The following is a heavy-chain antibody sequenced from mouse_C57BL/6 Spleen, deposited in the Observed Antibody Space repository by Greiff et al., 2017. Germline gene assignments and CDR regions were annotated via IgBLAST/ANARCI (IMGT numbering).Heavy chain of an antibody. CDR1: GYTFTSYW. CDR3: ARESDGGAWFAY. J-gene: IGHJ3*01. D-gene: IGHD2-3*01. Sequence: QVQLQQPGAELVKPGASVKMSCKASGYTFTSYWITWVKQRPGQGLEWIGDIYPGSGSPNYNEKFKSKATLTVDTSSSTAYMQLSSLTSEDSAVYDCARESDGGAWFAYWGQGTLVTVSA. CDR2: IYPGSGSP. V-gene: IGHV1-55*01.